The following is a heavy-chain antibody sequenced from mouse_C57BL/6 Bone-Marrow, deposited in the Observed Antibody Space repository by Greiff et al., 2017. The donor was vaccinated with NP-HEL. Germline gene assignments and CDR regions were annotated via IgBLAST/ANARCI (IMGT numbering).Heavy chain of an antibody. CDR1: GFTFSDYY. J-gene: IGHJ4*01. CDR2: ISNGGGST. Sequence: EVKLVESGGGLVQPGGSLKLSCAASGFTFSDYYMYWVRQTPEKRLEWVAYISNGGGSTYYPDTVKGRFTISRDNAKNTLYLQMSRLKSEDTAMYYCARPVALYYYAMDYWGQGTSVTVSS. CDR3: ARPVALYYYAMDY. V-gene: IGHV5-12*01. D-gene: IGHD1-1*01.